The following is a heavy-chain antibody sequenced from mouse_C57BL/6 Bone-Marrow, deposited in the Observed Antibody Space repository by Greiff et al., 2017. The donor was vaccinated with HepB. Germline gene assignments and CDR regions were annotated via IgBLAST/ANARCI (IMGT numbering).Heavy chain of an antibody. CDR3: ARRRYYGSRAWFAY. CDR2: ISSGGSYT. V-gene: IGHV5-6*01. CDR1: GFTFSSYG. Sequence: EVQLQESGGDLVKPGGSLKLSCAASGFTFSSYGMSWVRQTPDKRLEWVATISSGGSYTYYPDSVKGRFTISRDNAKNTLYLQMSSLKSEDTAMYYCARRRYYGSRAWFAYWGQGTLVTVSA. D-gene: IGHD1-1*01. J-gene: IGHJ3*01.